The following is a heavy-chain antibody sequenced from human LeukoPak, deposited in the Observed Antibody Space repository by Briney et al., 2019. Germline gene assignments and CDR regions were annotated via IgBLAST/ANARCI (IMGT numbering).Heavy chain of an antibody. D-gene: IGHD3-10*01. Sequence: SETLSLTCTVSGGSISSSSYYWGWIRQPPGKGLEWIGSIYYSGSTYYNPSLKSRVTISVDTSKNQFSLKLSSVTAADTAVYYCARYMVRGDFCWGQGTLVTASS. CDR3: ARYMVRGDFC. CDR2: IYYSGST. J-gene: IGHJ4*02. V-gene: IGHV4-39*07. CDR1: GGSISSSSYY.